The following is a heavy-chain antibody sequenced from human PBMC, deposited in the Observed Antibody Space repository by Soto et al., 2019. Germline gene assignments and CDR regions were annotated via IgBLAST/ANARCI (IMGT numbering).Heavy chain of an antibody. CDR3: AKDGAPRYCSLSSCHPAGAY. CDR1: GFTFSNYG. D-gene: IGHD2-15*01. CDR2: ISYDGSHK. J-gene: IGHJ4*02. V-gene: IGHV3-30*18. Sequence: QVQLVESGGGVVQPGRSLRLSCAGSGFTFSNYGLHWVRQAPGKGLEWVAVISYDGSHKYYADSVKGRFTISRDNSNNMLYLQMDSLRAEDTAVYYCAKDGAPRYCSLSSCHPAGAYWGQGTLVTVCS.